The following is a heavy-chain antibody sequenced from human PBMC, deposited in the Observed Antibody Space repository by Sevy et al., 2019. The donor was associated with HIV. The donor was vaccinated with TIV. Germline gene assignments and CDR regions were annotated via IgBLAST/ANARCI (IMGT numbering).Heavy chain of an antibody. J-gene: IGHJ6*02. CDR2: VYYNGAT. CDR3: ARELGAVWTGRYHQYPYSMDV. CDR1: GGSLSRYY. Sequence: SETLSLTCTVSGGSLSRYYWSWIRQSPGKGLEWIGYVYYNGATNYKPSLKSRLSLALDTSKNQFSLSLGSVTAADTAVYYCARELGAVWTGRYHQYPYSMDVWGHGTTVTVSS. V-gene: IGHV4-59*01. D-gene: IGHD3-16*01.